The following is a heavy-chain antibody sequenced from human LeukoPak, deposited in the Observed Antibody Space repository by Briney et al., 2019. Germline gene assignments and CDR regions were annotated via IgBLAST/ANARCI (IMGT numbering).Heavy chain of an antibody. CDR2: ISVIGGST. CDR1: GFTFSSYA. CDR3: AAAYFGMDQYYYGMDV. V-gene: IGHV3-23*01. J-gene: IGHJ6*02. D-gene: IGHD3-16*01. Sequence: TGGCLRLSCAATGFTFSSYAMSLVRQAPGNGLESVSSISVIGGSTYYADSVRGRFTISRDNSKNTLYLQMNSLRAEDTAVYYCAAAYFGMDQYYYGMDVWGQGTTVTVSS.